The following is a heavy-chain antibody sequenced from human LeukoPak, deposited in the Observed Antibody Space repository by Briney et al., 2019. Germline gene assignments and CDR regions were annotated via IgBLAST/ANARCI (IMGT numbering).Heavy chain of an antibody. CDR2: INPSGGST. J-gene: IGHJ4*02. Sequence: PGASVKLSCKASGYTFTSYYMHWVRQAPGQGLEWMGIINPSGGSTSYAQKFQGRVTMTRDTSRSTAYMELRSLRSDDTAVYYCARGGGHSSGWYEAGIDYWGQGTLVTVSS. D-gene: IGHD6-19*01. CDR3: ARGGGHSSGWYEAGIDY. V-gene: IGHV1-46*01. CDR1: GYTFTSYY.